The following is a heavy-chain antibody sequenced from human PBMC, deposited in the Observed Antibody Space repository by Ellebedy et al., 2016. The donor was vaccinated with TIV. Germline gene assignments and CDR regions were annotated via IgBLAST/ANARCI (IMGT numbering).Heavy chain of an antibody. CDR2: ISWDSGSI. CDR3: VRGNGAGSYSDY. CDR1: GFTFDDYA. J-gene: IGHJ4*02. D-gene: IGHD3-10*01. Sequence: SLKISCAASGFTFDDYAMQWVRQTPGKGPEWVSGISWDSGSIGYADSVKGRFTISRDNAKNSLYLQMNSLRAEDTARYYCVRGNGAGSYSDYWGQGTLVTVSS. V-gene: IGHV3-9*01.